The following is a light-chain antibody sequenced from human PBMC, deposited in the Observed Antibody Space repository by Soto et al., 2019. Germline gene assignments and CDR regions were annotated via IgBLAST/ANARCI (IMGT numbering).Light chain of an antibody. CDR3: QQPDSYPCT. V-gene: IGKV1-9*01. J-gene: IGKJ2*02. Sequence: DIQLTQSPSFLSASVGDRVNITCRASQGFSNSLAWYQQKPGKAPKLLIYAASTLQSGVPSRFSGSGSGTELTLTISSLQPEDFATYYCQQPDSYPCTFGQGTKLEIK. CDR1: QGFSNS. CDR2: AAS.